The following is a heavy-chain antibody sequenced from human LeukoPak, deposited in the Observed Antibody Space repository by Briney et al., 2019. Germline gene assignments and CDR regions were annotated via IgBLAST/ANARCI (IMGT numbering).Heavy chain of an antibody. V-gene: IGHV4-38-2*02. CDR2: IYHSGST. J-gene: IGHJ2*01. CDR1: DYSISSSYY. CDR3: XXXSGRFTWYCDL. Sequence: SETLSLTCTVSDYSISSSYYWGWIRQPPGKGLEWFGIIYHSGSTYYNPSLKSRVTISVDTSKNQFSLQLSSVTAADTAVYYCXXXSGRFTWYCDLWGRGTLVTVSS.